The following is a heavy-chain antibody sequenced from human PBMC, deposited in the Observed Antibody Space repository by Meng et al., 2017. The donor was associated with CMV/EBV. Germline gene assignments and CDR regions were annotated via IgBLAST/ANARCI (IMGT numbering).Heavy chain of an antibody. CDR2: ISSSSSYI. J-gene: IGHJ3*02. CDR1: GFTFSSYS. V-gene: IGHV3-21*01. CDR3: ARDKGYCSGGSCYWDAFDI. Sequence: GESLKISCAASGFTFSSYSMNWVRQAPGKGLEWVSSISSSSSYIYYADSVKGRFTISRDNAKNSLYLQMNSLRAEDTAVYYCARDKGYCSGGSCYWDAFDIWGQETMVTVSS. D-gene: IGHD2-15*01.